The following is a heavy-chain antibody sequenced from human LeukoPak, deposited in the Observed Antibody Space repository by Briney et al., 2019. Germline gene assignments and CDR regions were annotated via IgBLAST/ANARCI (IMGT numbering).Heavy chain of an antibody. J-gene: IGHJ6*02. D-gene: IGHD3-10*01. CDR3: AREYGPSYYYGMDV. CDR2: IIPIFGTA. Sequence: SVKVSCTASGGTFSSYAISWVRQDPGQGLEWMGGIIPIFGTANYAQKFQGRVTITADESTSTAYMELSSLRSEDTAVYYCAREYGPSYYYGMDVWGQGTTVTVSS. V-gene: IGHV1-69*13. CDR1: GGTFSSYA.